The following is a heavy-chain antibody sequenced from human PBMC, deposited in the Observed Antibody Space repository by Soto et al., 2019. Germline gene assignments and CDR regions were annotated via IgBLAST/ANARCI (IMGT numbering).Heavy chain of an antibody. CDR2: INPSGGST. CDR1: GYTFTSYY. J-gene: IGHJ3*02. Sequence: ASVEVSCKGSGYTFTSYYMHWVRQAPGQGLEWMGIINPSGGSTSYAQKFQGRVTMTRDTSTSTVYMELSSLRSEDTAVYYCARSKRDYTALDAFDIWGQGTMVTVSS. D-gene: IGHD3-3*01. V-gene: IGHV1-46*01. CDR3: ARSKRDYTALDAFDI.